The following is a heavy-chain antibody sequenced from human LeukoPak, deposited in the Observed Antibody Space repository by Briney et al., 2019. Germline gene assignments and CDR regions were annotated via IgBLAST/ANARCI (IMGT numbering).Heavy chain of an antibody. CDR1: GGSISSSSYY. Sequence: PSETLSLTCTVSGGSISSSSYYWGWIRQPPGKGLEWIGSIYYSGSTYYNPSLKSRVTISVDTSKNQFSLKLSSVTAADTAVYYCARGGYSSSWYKPETKTFDYWGQGTLVTVSS. J-gene: IGHJ4*02. CDR2: IYYSGST. CDR3: ARGGYSSSWYKPETKTFDY. D-gene: IGHD6-13*01. V-gene: IGHV4-39*07.